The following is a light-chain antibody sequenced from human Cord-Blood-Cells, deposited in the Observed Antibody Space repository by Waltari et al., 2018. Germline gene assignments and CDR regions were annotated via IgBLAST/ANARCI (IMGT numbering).Light chain of an antibody. J-gene: IGLJ2*01. Sequence: QSALTQPASVSGSPGQSITISCTGTSSDVGGYNYVSWYQQHPAKAPKLMIYDVSNRPSGVSIRFSGSKSGNTASLTISGLQAEDEADYYCSSHTSSSTLVFGGGTKLTVL. CDR2: DVS. V-gene: IGLV2-14*01. CDR3: SSHTSSSTLV. CDR1: SSDVGGYNY.